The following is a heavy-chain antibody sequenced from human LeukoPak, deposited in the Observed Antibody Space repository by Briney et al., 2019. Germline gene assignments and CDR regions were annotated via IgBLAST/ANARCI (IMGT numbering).Heavy chain of an antibody. Sequence: GGSLRLSCAASGFTFSSYAMSWVRQAPGKGLEWVSGISGSGGSTYYADSVKGRFTIPRDISKNTLYVQMNSLRAEDAAVYYCAKDKGWGYSSYDYYGMDVWGQGTTVTVSS. D-gene: IGHD1-26*01. J-gene: IGHJ6*02. V-gene: IGHV3-23*01. CDR1: GFTFSSYA. CDR2: ISGSGGST. CDR3: AKDKGWGYSSYDYYGMDV.